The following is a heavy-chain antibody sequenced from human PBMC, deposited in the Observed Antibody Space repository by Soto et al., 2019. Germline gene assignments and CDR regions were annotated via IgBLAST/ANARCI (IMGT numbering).Heavy chain of an antibody. D-gene: IGHD5-18*01. J-gene: IGHJ4*02. CDR1: GGSISSGDYY. Sequence: QVRLQESGPGLVKPSQTLSLTCTVSGGSISSGDYYWSWIRQPPGKALEWMGFIENSWTTYYNPTLKRRATISLDTSKNQFSPQFTSMTAVDTAVRYCVIDLGGNTNGYGYWGQGTLVTV. CDR2: IENSWTT. CDR3: VIDLGGNTNGYGY. V-gene: IGHV4-30-4*01.